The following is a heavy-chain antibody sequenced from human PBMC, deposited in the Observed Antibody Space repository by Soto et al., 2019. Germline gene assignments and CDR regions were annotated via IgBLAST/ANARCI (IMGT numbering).Heavy chain of an antibody. V-gene: IGHV1-69*01. CDR2: IIPIFGTA. D-gene: IGHD3-3*01. J-gene: IGHJ6*02. CDR1: GGTFSSYA. CDR3: ARGSHDFWSGFGSGMDV. Sequence: QVQLVQSGAEVKKPGSSVKVSCKASGGTFSSYAISWVRQAPGQGLEWMGGIIPIFGTANYAQKFQGRVTITADESTSTAYMELSSLRSEDTAVYYCARGSHDFWSGFGSGMDVWGQGTTFTVSS.